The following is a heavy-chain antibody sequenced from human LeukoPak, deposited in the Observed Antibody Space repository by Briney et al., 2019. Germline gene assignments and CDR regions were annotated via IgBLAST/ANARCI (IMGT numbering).Heavy chain of an antibody. CDR1: GFTFSSYS. D-gene: IGHD3-22*01. Sequence: GGSLRLSCAASGFTFSSYSMNWVRQAPGKGLEWVSYISSSSSTIYYADSVKGRFTISRDNAKNSLYLQMNSLRAEDTAVYYCARTYYDSSGYYDYYFDYWGQGTLVTVSS. CDR2: ISSSSSTI. V-gene: IGHV3-48*01. J-gene: IGHJ4*02. CDR3: ARTYYDSSGYYDYYFDY.